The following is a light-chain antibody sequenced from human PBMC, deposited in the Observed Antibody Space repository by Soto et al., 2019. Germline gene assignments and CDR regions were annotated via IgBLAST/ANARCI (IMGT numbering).Light chain of an antibody. J-gene: IGKJ4*01. CDR3: QQYGSSPLT. CDR1: QSVSSSY. V-gene: IGKV3-20*01. CDR2: GAS. Sequence: MVLTQSPGTLSLSPGEIATLSFRASQSVSSSYLAWYQQKPGQAPRLLIYGASSRATGIPDRFSGSGSGTDFTLTISRLEPEDFAVYYCQQYGSSPLTFGGGTKVDIK.